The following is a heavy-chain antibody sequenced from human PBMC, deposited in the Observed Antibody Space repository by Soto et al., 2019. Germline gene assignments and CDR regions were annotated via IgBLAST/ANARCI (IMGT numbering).Heavy chain of an antibody. D-gene: IGHD3-10*01. J-gene: IGHJ3*02. CDR2: IYYTGTT. CDR1: GGSISSDNCY. V-gene: IGHV4-39*02. Sequence: QLQLQESGPGLVKPSETLSLTCTVSGGSISSDNCYWGWIRQPPGKGLEWIGSIYYTGTTYHNPSLKSRVTISVDTSKNQFSLKLSSVTAADTAVYYCARDLYGSGNYYLDAFEIWGQGTMVTVSS. CDR3: ARDLYGSGNYYLDAFEI.